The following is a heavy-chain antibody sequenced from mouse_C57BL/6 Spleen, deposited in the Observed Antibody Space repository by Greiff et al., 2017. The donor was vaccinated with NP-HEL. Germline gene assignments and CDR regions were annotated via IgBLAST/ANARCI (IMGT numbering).Heavy chain of an antibody. J-gene: IGHJ4*01. Sequence: EVKLVESEGGLVQPGSSMKLSCTASGFTFSDYYMAWVRQVPEKGLEWVANINYDGSSTYYLDSLKSRFIISSDNAKNILYLQMSSLKSEDTATYYCARLLSYAMDYWGQGTSVTVSS. D-gene: IGHD2-1*01. CDR3: ARLLSYAMDY. CDR1: GFTFSDYY. CDR2: INYDGSST. V-gene: IGHV5-16*01.